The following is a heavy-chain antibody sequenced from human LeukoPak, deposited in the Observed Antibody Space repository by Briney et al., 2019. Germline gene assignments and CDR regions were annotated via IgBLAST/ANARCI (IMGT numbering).Heavy chain of an antibody. V-gene: IGHV1-46*01. CDR2: INPSGGST. CDR1: VYTFTSYC. J-gene: IGHJ4*02. CDR3: ARDRNYCSGGSCQSRVFDY. Sequence: GSVNVSCQASVYTFTSYCMHWVRQAPGQGLAWMGIINPSGGSTSYAQKFQGRVTMTRDMSTSTVYMELSSLRSEDTAVYYCARDRNYCSGGSCQSRVFDYWGQGTLVTVSS. D-gene: IGHD2-15*01.